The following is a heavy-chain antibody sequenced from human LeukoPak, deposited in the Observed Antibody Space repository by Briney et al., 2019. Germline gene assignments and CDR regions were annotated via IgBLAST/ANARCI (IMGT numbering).Heavy chain of an antibody. CDR2: ISSSSSYV. D-gene: IGHD5-18*01. V-gene: IGHV3-21*01. J-gene: IGHJ3*02. CDR1: GFTFSSYN. CDR3: ARVSRGYSYGYFPYDAFDI. Sequence: PGGSLRLSCAASGFTFSSYNMNWVRQAPGKGLEWVSSISSSSSYVYYADSVKGRFTISRDNAKNSLYLQMNSLRAEDTAVYYCARVSRGYSYGYFPYDAFDIWGQGTMVTVSS.